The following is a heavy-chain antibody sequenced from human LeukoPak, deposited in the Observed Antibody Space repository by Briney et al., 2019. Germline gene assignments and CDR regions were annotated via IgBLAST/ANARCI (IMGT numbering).Heavy chain of an antibody. J-gene: IGHJ6*02. Sequence: GGSLKLSCAASGXTFSGSVMHWVRQASGKGLEWVARIRSKANNYATAYAASVKGRFTVSRDDSKNTAYLQVNSLKTEDTVVYYCTSPKADSSYYGLDVWGQGTTVTVSS. CDR1: GXTFSGSV. CDR2: IRSKANNYAT. CDR3: TSPKADSSYYGLDV. V-gene: IGHV3-73*01. D-gene: IGHD6-19*01.